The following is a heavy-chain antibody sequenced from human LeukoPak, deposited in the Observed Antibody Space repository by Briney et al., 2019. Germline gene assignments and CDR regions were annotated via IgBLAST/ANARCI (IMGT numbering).Heavy chain of an antibody. V-gene: IGHV4-59*12. D-gene: IGHD3-10*01. CDR3: AGDPITRSWFDP. CDR2: IYYSGST. Sequence: SETLSLTCTVSGGSISSYYWSWIRQPPGKGLEWIGYIYYSGSTNYNPSLKSRVTISVDTSKNQFSLKVSSVTAADTAVYYCAGDPITRSWFDPWGQGTLVTVSS. CDR1: GGSISSYY. J-gene: IGHJ5*02.